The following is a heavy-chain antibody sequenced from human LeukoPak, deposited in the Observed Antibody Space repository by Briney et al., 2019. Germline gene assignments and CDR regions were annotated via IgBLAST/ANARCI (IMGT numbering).Heavy chain of an antibody. V-gene: IGHV3-74*01. CDR1: GFTFNRFW. J-gene: IGHJ3*01. D-gene: IGHD6-19*01. Sequence: SGGSLRLSCAASGFTFNRFWMHWVRQAPGQGLMWVSHVNEDGSRTTYADPVKGRFTVSRDNARGTLYLEMNNLAVDDTAVYYCTRGHASGWTRDAFDLWGQGTMVTVSS. CDR3: TRGHASGWTRDAFDL. CDR2: VNEDGSRT.